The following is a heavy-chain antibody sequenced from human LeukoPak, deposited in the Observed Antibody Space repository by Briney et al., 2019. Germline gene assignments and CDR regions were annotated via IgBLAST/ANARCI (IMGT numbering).Heavy chain of an antibody. CDR3: ARDRAVAGTSFGPGPEYYYYYGMDV. D-gene: IGHD6-19*01. CDR2: ISSSSSYI. Sequence: GGSLRLSRAASGFTFSSYSMNWVRQAPGKGLEWVSSISSSSSYIYYADSVKGRFTISRDNAKNSLYLQMNSLRAEDTAVYYCARDRAVAGTSFGPGPEYYYYYGMDVWGQGTTVTVSS. CDR1: GFTFSSYS. V-gene: IGHV3-21*01. J-gene: IGHJ6*02.